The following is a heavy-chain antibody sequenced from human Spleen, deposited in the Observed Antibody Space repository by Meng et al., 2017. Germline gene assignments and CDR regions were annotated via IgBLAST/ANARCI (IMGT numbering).Heavy chain of an antibody. CDR3: ARPPYGTTVTTDLDRGITNYYYYGMDV. V-gene: IGHV3-23*01. CDR2: ISGSGAST. D-gene: IGHD4-17*01. CDR1: GFTFRSYA. J-gene: IGHJ6*02. Sequence: GESLKISCAASGFTFRSYAMNWVRQAPGRGLEWVSAISGSGASTYYADSVKGRFTISRDNSKNTLYLQMNSLRAEDTAVYYCARPPYGTTVTTDLDRGITNYYYYGMDVWGQGTTVTVSS.